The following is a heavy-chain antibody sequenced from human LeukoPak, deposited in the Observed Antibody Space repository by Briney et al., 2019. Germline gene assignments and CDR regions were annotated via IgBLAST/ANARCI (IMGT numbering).Heavy chain of an antibody. V-gene: IGHV1-46*01. CDR1: GYTFTSYY. Sequence: ASVKVSCKASGYTFTSYYIHWVRQAPGHGLEWMGVINPSGGSTTYALKFQGRVTLTSDTSTSTLYMELRSLRSDDTAVYYCARVGGDYWGQGTLVTVSS. J-gene: IGHJ4*02. CDR2: INPSGGST. CDR3: ARVGGDY.